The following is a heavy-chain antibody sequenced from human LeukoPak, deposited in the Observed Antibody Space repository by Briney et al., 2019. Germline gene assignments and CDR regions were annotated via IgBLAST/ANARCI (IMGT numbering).Heavy chain of an antibody. J-gene: IGHJ4*02. Sequence: SETLSLTCSVSGGSISSYYWSWIRQPPGRGLEWIGHIYSGGSATYSPSLTSRVTISVDTSKNQFSLKLSSVTAADTAVYYCARGRGGSYNYWGQGTLVTVSS. CDR1: GGSISSYY. D-gene: IGHD1-26*01. CDR2: IYSGGSA. V-gene: IGHV4-59*08. CDR3: ARGRGGSYNY.